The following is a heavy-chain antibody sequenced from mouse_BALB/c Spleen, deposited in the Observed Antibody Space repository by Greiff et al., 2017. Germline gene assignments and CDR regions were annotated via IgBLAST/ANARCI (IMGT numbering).Heavy chain of an antibody. D-gene: IGHD2-4*01. CDR3: ARDRYYDYDEGAWFAY. V-gene: IGHV2-9*02. J-gene: IGHJ3*01. CDR1: GFSLTSYG. CDR2: IWAGGST. Sequence: VQLQESGPGLVAPSQSLSITCTVSGFSLTSYGVHWVRQPPGKGLEWLGVIWAGGSTNYNSALMSRLSISKDNSKSQVFLKMNSLQTDDTAMYYCARDRYYDYDEGAWFAYWGQGTLVTVSA.